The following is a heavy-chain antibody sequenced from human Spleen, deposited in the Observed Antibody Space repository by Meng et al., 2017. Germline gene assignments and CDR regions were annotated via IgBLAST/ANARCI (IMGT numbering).Heavy chain of an antibody. CDR1: GDSISSGYY. D-gene: IGHD5-24*01. J-gene: IGHJ6*02. Sequence: GSLRLSCAVSGDSISSGYYWGWIRQPPGKGLEWIGNIYHSGSTYYNPSLKSRVTISVDTSKNQFSLKLSSVTAADTAVYYCARMARRDGYNYYYYNGMDVWGQGTTVTVSS. V-gene: IGHV4-38-2*01. CDR2: IYHSGST. CDR3: ARMARRDGYNYYYYNGMDV.